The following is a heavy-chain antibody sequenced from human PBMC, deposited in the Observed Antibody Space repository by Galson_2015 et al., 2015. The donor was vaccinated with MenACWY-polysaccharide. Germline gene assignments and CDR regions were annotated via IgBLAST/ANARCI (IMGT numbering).Heavy chain of an antibody. CDR3: ARDRRGTYDIPDNWFDP. CDR2: IKSDGSST. D-gene: IGHD3-16*01. Sequence: SLRLSCAASGFTFRSSWMHWVRQAPGKGLVRISRIKSDGSSTTYADSVKGRFTISRDNAKNTLYLQMNSLRAEDTAVYFCARDRRGTYDIPDNWFDPWGQGTLVTVSS. CDR1: GFTFRSSW. J-gene: IGHJ5*02. V-gene: IGHV3-74*01.